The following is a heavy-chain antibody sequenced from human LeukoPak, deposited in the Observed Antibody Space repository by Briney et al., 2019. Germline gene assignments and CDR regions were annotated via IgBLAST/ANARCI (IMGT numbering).Heavy chain of an antibody. V-gene: IGHV3-53*01. J-gene: IGHJ4*02. D-gene: IGHD2-2*01. Sequence: PGGSLRLSCAASGFTVSVNYMSWVRQAPGKGLEWVSVIYSGSSTYYADSVKGRFTISRDNSKNTVYLQMSSLRAEDTAVYYCARDGSYARSFDYWGQGTLVTVSS. CDR3: ARDGSYARSFDY. CDR2: IYSGSST. CDR1: GFTVSVNY.